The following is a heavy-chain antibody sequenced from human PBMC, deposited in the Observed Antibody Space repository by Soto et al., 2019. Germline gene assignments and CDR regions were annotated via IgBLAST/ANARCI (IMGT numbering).Heavy chain of an antibody. CDR3: ARVAYEGYSYNWFDP. J-gene: IGHJ5*02. CDR2: IIPIFGTA. V-gene: IGHV1-69*13. CDR1: GGTFSSYA. D-gene: IGHD5-18*01. Sequence: AASVKVSCKASGGTFSSYAISWVRQAPGQGLEWMGGIIPIFGTANYAQKFQGRVTITADESTSTAYMELSSLRSEGTAVYYCARVAYEGYSYNWFDPWGQGTLVTVSS.